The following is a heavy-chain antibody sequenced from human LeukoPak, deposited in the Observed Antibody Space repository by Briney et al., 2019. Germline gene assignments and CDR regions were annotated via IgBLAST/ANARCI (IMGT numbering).Heavy chain of an antibody. CDR2: IYWNDDK. Sequence: SGPTLVKPTQTLTLTCTFSGFSLSTSGVGVAWIRQPPGKALEWLAVIYWNDDKRYRPSLKSRLTITKDTSKNQVVLTMTNMDPEDTATYYCAHRQLITMIVVRDAFDIWGQGTMVTVSS. D-gene: IGHD3-22*01. V-gene: IGHV2-5*01. CDR3: AHRQLITMIVVRDAFDI. CDR1: GFSLSTSGVG. J-gene: IGHJ3*02.